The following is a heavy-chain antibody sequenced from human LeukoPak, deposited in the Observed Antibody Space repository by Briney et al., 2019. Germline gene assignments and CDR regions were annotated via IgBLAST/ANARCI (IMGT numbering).Heavy chain of an antibody. CDR2: INPSGGST. D-gene: IGHD2-15*01. Sequence: GPSVKVSCKASGYSFTSYNMHWVRQAPGQGLEWMGIINPSGGSTRYAQKFQGRVTMTRDTSTNTVYMEPSSLRSEDTAVYYCAREYCSGGSCLDAFDFWGQGTMVTVSS. CDR3: AREYCSGGSCLDAFDF. CDR1: GYSFTSYN. J-gene: IGHJ3*01. V-gene: IGHV1-46*01.